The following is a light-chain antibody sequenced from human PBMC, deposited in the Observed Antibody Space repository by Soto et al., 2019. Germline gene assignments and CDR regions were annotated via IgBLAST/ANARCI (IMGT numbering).Light chain of an antibody. CDR1: ESVHRN. J-gene: IGKJ3*01. CDR3: QHYSNGPPT. CDR2: YAS. Sequence: EVVMTQSPATLSVSPGERVTLSCRASESVHRNLAWYQQKPGQGPSLLIYYASTRATGVPDRFTGSGSGTEFTLTISSLQSEDFGVYLCQHYSNGPPTFGPGTKVEIK. V-gene: IGKV3-15*01.